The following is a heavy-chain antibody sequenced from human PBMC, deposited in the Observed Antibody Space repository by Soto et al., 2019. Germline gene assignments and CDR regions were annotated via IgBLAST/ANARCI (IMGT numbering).Heavy chain of an antibody. CDR2: ISYDASDK. V-gene: IGHV3-30*03. Sequence: GGSLRLSCAASGFTFSDYGMHWVRQAPGKGLEWVAIISYDASDKYYVDSVRGRFTISRDNARNSLFLQMNSLRAEDTSIYYCARDYPTYSYTDSWGQGTLVTVSS. CDR3: ARDYPTYSYTDS. J-gene: IGHJ4*02. CDR1: GFTFSDYG. D-gene: IGHD4-4*01.